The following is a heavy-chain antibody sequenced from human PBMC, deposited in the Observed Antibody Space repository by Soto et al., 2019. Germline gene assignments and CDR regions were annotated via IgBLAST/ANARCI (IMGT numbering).Heavy chain of an antibody. Sequence: QVQLVQSGAEVKKPGSSVMVSCKASGGTFSSYAISWERQAPGHGLEWMAGIIPIFGTANYAQKFPGRVTITADESTRTAYMELSSLRSEDTSVYYCARLWITMVRRPFDYWGQGTLVTVSS. CDR1: GGTFSSYA. CDR3: ARLWITMVRRPFDY. CDR2: IIPIFGTA. J-gene: IGHJ4*02. D-gene: IGHD3-10*01. V-gene: IGHV1-69*01.